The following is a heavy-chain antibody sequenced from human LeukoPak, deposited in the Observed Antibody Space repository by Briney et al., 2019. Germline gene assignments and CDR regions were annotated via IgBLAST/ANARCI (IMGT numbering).Heavy chain of an antibody. CDR2: ISTSSSHI. CDR1: GFTFRSYS. J-gene: IGHJ6*02. CDR3: VRSYYGMDV. V-gene: IGHV3-21*01. Sequence: GGSLGLSCAASGFTFRSYSMNWVRQAPGMGLEWVSSISTSSSHIYYADSVEGRFTISRDNAKNSLYLQMNSLRAEDTAVYYCVRSYYGMDVWGQGTTVSVSS.